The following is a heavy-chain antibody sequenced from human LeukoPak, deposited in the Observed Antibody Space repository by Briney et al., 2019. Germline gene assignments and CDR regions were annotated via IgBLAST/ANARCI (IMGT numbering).Heavy chain of an antibody. CDR3: ARDLDGYRSGNGA. Sequence: PGGSLRLSCAASGFSFSSSTMNWARQAPGKGLEWVSSIGSTSSDKYYIESVKGRFTISRDNAKNTLYLQMNSLRAEDTAVYYCARDLDGYRSGNGAWGQGTLVTVSP. D-gene: IGHD5-12*01. CDR2: IGSTSSDK. CDR1: GFSFSSST. V-gene: IGHV3-21*01. J-gene: IGHJ5*02.